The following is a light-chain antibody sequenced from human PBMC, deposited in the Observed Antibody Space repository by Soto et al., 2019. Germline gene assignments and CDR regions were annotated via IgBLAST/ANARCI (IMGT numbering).Light chain of an antibody. CDR2: GAY. CDR1: QSVSSSY. J-gene: IGKJ5*01. V-gene: IGKV3D-20*02. Sequence: VMTQSPATLSVSPGDSATLSCRASQSVSSSYLAWYQQKPGQAPRLLIYGAYTRATGIPARFSGSGSGTDFTLTINSLEPEDFAVYYCQQSSNWPPITXGQGTRLEIK. CDR3: QQSSNWPPIT.